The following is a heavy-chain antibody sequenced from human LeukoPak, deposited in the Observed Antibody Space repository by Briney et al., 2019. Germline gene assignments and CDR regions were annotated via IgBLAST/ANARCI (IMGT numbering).Heavy chain of an antibody. CDR2: VSYGGNTK. CDR1: GFTFSTYA. Sequence: PGGSLRLSCAASGFTFSTYAMHWVRQAPGRGLEWVAVVSYGGNTKYYADSVKGRFTISRDNSKNTVYLQMTSLRAEDTVVYYCAAYCSSTACYPPPIHEYFQHWGQGTLVTVSS. CDR3: AAYCSSTACYPPPIHEYFQH. D-gene: IGHD2-2*01. V-gene: IGHV3-30*04. J-gene: IGHJ1*01.